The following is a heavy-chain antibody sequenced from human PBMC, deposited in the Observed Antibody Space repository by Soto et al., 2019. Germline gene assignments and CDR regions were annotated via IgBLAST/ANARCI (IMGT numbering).Heavy chain of an antibody. J-gene: IGHJ4*02. V-gene: IGHV3-33*01. D-gene: IGHD4-17*01. Sequence: QEQLVESGGGVVQPGRSLRLSCAASGFTFSDYARHWVGQAPGKGLEWVAVIWHDGTNKYYADSVKGRFTISRDNSKNTLYLQMNSLRAEDTAVYYCARPALLVTTFDYWGQGTLVTVSS. CDR2: IWHDGTNK. CDR1: GFTFSDYA. CDR3: ARPALLVTTFDY.